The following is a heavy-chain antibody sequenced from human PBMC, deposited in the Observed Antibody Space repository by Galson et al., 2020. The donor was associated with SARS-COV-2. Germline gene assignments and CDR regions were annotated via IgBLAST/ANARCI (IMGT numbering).Heavy chain of an antibody. V-gene: IGHV2-26*01. D-gene: IGHD3-10*01. CDR1: GFSLSNARMG. J-gene: IGHJ4*02. CDR2: IFSNDEK. CDR3: ARIVRGLLWFGELSLTSFDY. Sequence: SGPTLVKPTETLTLTCTVSGFSLSNARMGVSWIRQPPGKALEWLAHIFSNDEKSYSTSLKSRLTISKDTSKSQVVLTMTNMDPVDTATYYCARIVRGLLWFGELSLTSFDYWGQGTLVTVSS.